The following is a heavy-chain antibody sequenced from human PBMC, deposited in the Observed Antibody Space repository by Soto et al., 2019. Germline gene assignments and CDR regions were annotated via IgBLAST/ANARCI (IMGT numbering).Heavy chain of an antibody. CDR3: ARGNPVREDFWSGYYTNYYYYCMDV. CDR2: IIPILGIA. CDR1: GGTFSSYT. D-gene: IGHD3-3*01. Sequence: SVKVSCKASGGTFSSYTISWVRQAPGQGLEWMGRIIPILGIANYAQKFQGRVTITADKSTSTAYMELSSLRSDDTAVYYRARGNPVREDFWSGYYTNYYYYCMDVWGKGTTVTVSS. J-gene: IGHJ6*03. V-gene: IGHV1-69*02.